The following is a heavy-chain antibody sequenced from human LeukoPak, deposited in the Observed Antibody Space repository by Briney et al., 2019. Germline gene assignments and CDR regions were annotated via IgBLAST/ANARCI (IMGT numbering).Heavy chain of an antibody. CDR2: ISSSSSYI. CDR1: GFTFSSYS. D-gene: IGHD3-22*01. J-gene: IGHJ4*02. Sequence: GGSLRLSCAASGFTFSSYSMNWVRQAPGKGLEWVSSISSSSSYIFYADSVRGRFTTSRDNAKNSLYLQMNSLGAEDTAAYYCARDYYDSSGYYHGDYWGQGTLVTVSS. CDR3: ARDYYDSSGYYHGDY. V-gene: IGHV3-21*01.